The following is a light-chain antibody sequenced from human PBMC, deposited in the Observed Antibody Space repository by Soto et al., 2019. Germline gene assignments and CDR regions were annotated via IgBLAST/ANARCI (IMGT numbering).Light chain of an antibody. J-gene: IGKJ1*01. V-gene: IGKV2-28*01. CDR2: LGS. CDR3: MQALQTPRT. Sequence: DIVMTQSPLSLPVTPGAPASISCRSSQSLLHSNGYNYLDWYLQKPGQSPQLLIYLGSNRASGVPDRFSGSGSVTDFTLKISRVEAEDVGVYYCMQALQTPRTFGQGTKVEI. CDR1: QSLLHSNGYNY.